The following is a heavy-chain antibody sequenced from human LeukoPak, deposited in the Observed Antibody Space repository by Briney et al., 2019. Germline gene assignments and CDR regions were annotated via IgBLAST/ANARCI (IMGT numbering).Heavy chain of an antibody. CDR2: IESGGST. J-gene: IGHJ5*02. CDR1: GGSFSDYF. CDR3: ARGGLAGSSWSWFDP. Sequence: SETLSLTCGVYGGSFSDYFWSWIRQAPGKGLEWIGEIESGGSTIYSPTLKSRVTMSLDTSKIQFSLRLTSVTAADTAVYFCARGGLAGSSWSWFDPWGQGTLVTVSS. V-gene: IGHV4-34*01. D-gene: IGHD6-13*01.